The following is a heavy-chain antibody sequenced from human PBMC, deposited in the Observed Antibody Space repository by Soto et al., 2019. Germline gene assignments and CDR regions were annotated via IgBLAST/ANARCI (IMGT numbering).Heavy chain of an antibody. J-gene: IGHJ4*02. Sequence: QVQLQQWGAGLLKPSETLSLTCAVYGGSFSDYFWGWIRQPPGKGLEWIGETNHRGSTNYNPSRKSRVTISVDRSKNQFSLKLSAVTAADTAVYYCARVDDDWSQGTLVTVSS. CDR1: GGSFSDYF. V-gene: IGHV4-34*01. CDR2: TNHRGST. CDR3: ARVDDD.